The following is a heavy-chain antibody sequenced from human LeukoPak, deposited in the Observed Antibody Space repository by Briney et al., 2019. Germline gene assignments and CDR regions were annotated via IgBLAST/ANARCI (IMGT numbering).Heavy chain of an antibody. V-gene: IGHV3-21*01. CDR2: ISSSSSSYI. J-gene: IGHJ4*02. D-gene: IGHD5-18*01. CDR3: ARDSRERWIQLTLHDY. CDR1: GFTFSSYS. Sequence: PGGSLRLSCAASGFTFSSYSMNWVRQAPGKGLEWVSSISSSSSSYIYYADSVKGRFTISRDNAKNSLYLQLNSLRAEDTAVYYCARDSRERWIQLTLHDYWGQGTLVTVSS.